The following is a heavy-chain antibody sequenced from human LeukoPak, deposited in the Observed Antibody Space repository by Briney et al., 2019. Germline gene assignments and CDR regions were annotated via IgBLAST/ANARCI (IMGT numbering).Heavy chain of an antibody. CDR1: GGSFSGYY. Sequence: SETLSLTCAVYGGSFSGYYWSWIRQPPGKGLEWIGEINHSGSTNYNPSLKSRVTISVDTSKNQFSLKLSSVTAADTAVYYCARGSEGIVVVTDPGPYAFDIRGQGTMVTVSS. CDR2: INHSGST. D-gene: IGHD2-21*02. V-gene: IGHV4-34*01. J-gene: IGHJ3*02. CDR3: ARGSEGIVVVTDPGPYAFDI.